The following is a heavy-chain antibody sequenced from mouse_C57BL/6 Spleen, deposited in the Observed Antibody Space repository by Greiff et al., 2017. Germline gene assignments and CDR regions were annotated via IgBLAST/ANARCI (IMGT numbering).Heavy chain of an antibody. V-gene: IGHV1-82*01. CDR2: IYPGDGDT. CDR1: GYAFSSSW. Sequence: QVQLQQSGPELVKPGASVTISCKASGYAFSSSWMNWVKQRPGKGLEWIGRIYPGDGDTNYNGKFKGKATLTADKSSSTAYMQLSSLTSEDSAVYFCARWGGYFDVWGTGTTVTVSS. J-gene: IGHJ1*03. CDR3: ARWGGYFDV.